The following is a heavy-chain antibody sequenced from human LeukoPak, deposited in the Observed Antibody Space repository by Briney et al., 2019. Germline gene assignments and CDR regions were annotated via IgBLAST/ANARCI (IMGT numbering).Heavy chain of an antibody. D-gene: IGHD2-2*01. CDR2: IGSSSSYI. J-gene: IGHJ4*02. CDR3: ARDLYCSSTSCYAGGY. Sequence: GGSLRLSCAASGFTFSSYSMNWVRQAPGKGLEWVSSIGSSSSYIYYADSVKGRFTISRDNAKNSLYLQMNSLRAEDTAVYYCARDLYCSSTSCYAGGYWGQGTLVTVSS. V-gene: IGHV3-21*04. CDR1: GFTFSSYS.